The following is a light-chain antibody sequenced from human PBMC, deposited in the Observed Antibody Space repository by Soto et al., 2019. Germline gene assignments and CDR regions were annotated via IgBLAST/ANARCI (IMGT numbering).Light chain of an antibody. J-gene: IGKJ1*01. CDR1: QSISGS. Sequence: DIQMTQSPSTLSASVGDRVTITCRASQSISGSLAWYQQKPGKAPKLLIYEASNLKSGVPSRFSGSGSGTEYTLTISSLQPDDSASYYCQQYNGYWTVVQGTRVEIK. V-gene: IGKV1-5*03. CDR3: QQYNGYWT. CDR2: EAS.